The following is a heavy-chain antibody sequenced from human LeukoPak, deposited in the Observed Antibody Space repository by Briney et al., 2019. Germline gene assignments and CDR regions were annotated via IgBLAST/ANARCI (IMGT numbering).Heavy chain of an antibody. Sequence: PGGSLRLSCAASGFTFSSYEMNWVRQAPGKGQEWVSYISSSGSTIYYADSVKGRFTISRDNAKNSLYLQMNSLRAEDTAVYYCARDPRSSGYFDYWGQGTLVTVSS. J-gene: IGHJ4*02. CDR3: ARDPRSSGYFDY. CDR1: GFTFSSYE. V-gene: IGHV3-48*03. CDR2: ISSSGSTI. D-gene: IGHD6-6*01.